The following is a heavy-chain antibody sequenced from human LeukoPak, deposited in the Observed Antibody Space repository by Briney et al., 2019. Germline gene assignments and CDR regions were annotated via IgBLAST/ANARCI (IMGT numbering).Heavy chain of an antibody. Sequence: SETLSLTCTVSGYSISSGYYWGWIRQPPGKGLEWIGSIYHSGSTYYNPSLKSRVTISVDTSKNQFSLKLSSVTAADTAVYYCARTTEGGYTYDYFYYYYMDVWGKGTTVAISS. CDR2: IYHSGST. CDR3: ARTTEGGYTYDYFYYYYMDV. J-gene: IGHJ6*03. D-gene: IGHD5-18*01. CDR1: GYSISSGYY. V-gene: IGHV4-38-2*02.